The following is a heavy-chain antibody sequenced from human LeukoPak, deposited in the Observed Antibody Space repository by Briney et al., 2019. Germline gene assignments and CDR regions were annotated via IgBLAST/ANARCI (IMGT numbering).Heavy chain of an antibody. CDR1: GGSISSSSYY. Sequence: SETLSLTCTVSGGSISSSSYYWGWIRQPPGKGLEWIGSIYYSGSTYYNPSLKSRVTISVDTSKNQFSLKLSSVTAADTAVYYCASQVAYYYDSSGYPIPYFDYWGQGTLVTVSS. D-gene: IGHD3-22*01. CDR3: ASQVAYYYDSSGYPIPYFDY. J-gene: IGHJ4*02. V-gene: IGHV4-39*07. CDR2: IYYSGST.